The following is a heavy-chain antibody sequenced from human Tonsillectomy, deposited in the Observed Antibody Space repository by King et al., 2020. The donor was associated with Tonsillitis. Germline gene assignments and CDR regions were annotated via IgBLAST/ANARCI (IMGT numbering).Heavy chain of an antibody. Sequence: VQLVESGGGVVQPGGSLRLSCAASGFTFSSYGMHWVRQAPGKGLEWVAFIRYDGSNKYYADSVKGRFTISRDNSKNTLYLQMNSLRAEDTAVYYCAKSGDYYDSSGYYNPWYFDLWGRGTLVTVSS. D-gene: IGHD3-22*01. CDR2: IRYDGSNK. V-gene: IGHV3-30*02. J-gene: IGHJ2*01. CDR3: AKSGDYYDSSGYYNPWYFDL. CDR1: GFTFSSYG.